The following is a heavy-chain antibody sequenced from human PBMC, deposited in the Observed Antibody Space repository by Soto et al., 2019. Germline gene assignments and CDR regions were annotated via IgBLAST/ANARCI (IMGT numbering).Heavy chain of an antibody. CDR3: AKDSHQLIDYYDY. D-gene: IGHD2-2*01. V-gene: IGHV3-23*01. CDR1: EFTFSNYA. Sequence: GGSLRLSCAASEFTFSNYAMSWVRQAPGKGLEWVSSISDNGGTTYYADSVKGRFTISRDNSKNTLYLQMNSLRAEDTAVYYCAKDSHQLIDYYDYWGQGTQVTVSS. J-gene: IGHJ4*02. CDR2: ISDNGGTT.